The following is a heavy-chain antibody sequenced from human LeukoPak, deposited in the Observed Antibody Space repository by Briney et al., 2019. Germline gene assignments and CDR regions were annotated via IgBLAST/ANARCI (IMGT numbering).Heavy chain of an antibody. V-gene: IGHV4-31*03. J-gene: IGHJ3*02. CDR3: AREQVVPAALGAFDI. CDR2: IYYSGST. Sequence: SEPLSLTCTVSGGSISSGGYYWSWVHQHPGKGLEWIGYIYYSGSTYYNPSLKSRVTISVDTSKNQFSLKLSSVTAADTAVYYCAREQVVPAALGAFDIWGQGTMVTVCS. D-gene: IGHD2-2*01. CDR1: GGSISSGGYY.